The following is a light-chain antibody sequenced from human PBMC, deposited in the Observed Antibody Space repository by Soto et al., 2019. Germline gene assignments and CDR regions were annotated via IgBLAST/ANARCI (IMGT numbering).Light chain of an antibody. Sequence: AIQMAQSPSSLSASVGDRVTITCRASQGIGNDVGWYQQKPGKAPKLLLYAATTLQSGVPSRFSGTRSGTVSTLTTSTLQPKDLALYYGQQDHNSPPTFGGGTKV. CDR2: AAT. CDR1: QGIGND. V-gene: IGKV1-6*02. J-gene: IGKJ4*01. CDR3: QQDHNSPPT.